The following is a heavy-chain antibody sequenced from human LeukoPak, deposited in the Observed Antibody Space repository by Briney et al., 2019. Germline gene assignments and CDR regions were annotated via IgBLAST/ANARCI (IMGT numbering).Heavy chain of an antibody. Sequence: SQTLSLTCTVSGGSISSGDYYWSWIRQPPGKGLEWIGYIYYSGNTYYSPSLKSRVTISVDTSKNQFSLKLSSVTAADTAVYYCAIVRRGLFDYWGQGTLVTVSS. CDR3: AIVRRGLFDY. CDR1: GGSISSGDYY. V-gene: IGHV4-30-4*01. CDR2: IYYSGNT. J-gene: IGHJ4*02.